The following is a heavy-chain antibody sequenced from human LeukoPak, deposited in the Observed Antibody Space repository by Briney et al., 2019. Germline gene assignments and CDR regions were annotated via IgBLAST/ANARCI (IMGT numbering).Heavy chain of an antibody. CDR1: GYTFTSYV. D-gene: IGHD2-2*01. CDR2: IRAYNGNT. CDR3: ARDRGDCSSTSCYGDNWFDP. V-gene: IGHV1-18*04. J-gene: IGHJ5*02. Sequence: ASLTVSCKTSGYTFTSYVISWVRQAPGQGLEWMGWIRAYNGNTHYAQKLEGRVSMTTDTSTSTAYMNLGSLRSANTAVYDSARDRGDCSSTSCYGDNWFDPWGQGTLVTVSS.